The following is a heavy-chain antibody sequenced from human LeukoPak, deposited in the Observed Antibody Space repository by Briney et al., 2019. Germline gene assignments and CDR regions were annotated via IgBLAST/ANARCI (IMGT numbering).Heavy chain of an antibody. CDR3: AREGGNIVVVPAANWFAP. CDR1: GDSVSSNSAA. V-gene: IGHV6-1*01. CDR2: TYYRSKWYN. D-gene: IGHD2-2*01. Sequence: SQTLSLTCAISGDSVSSNSAAWNWIRQSPSRGLEWLGRTYYRSKWYNDYAVSVNSRITSNPDTSKNQFSLQLNSVTPEDTAVYYCAREGGNIVVVPAANWFAPWGQGTLVTVSS. J-gene: IGHJ5*02.